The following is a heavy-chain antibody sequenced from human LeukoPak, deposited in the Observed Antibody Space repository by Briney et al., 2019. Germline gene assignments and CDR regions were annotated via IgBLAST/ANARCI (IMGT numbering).Heavy chain of an antibody. D-gene: IGHD3-22*01. CDR2: IYTSGST. CDR3: ARDLDYYDSSGYPRSYWFDP. CDR1: GGSISSGSYY. Sequence: SQTLSLTCTVSGGSISSGSYYWSWIRQPAGKGLEWIGRIYTSGSTNYNPSLKSRVTISVDTSKNQFSLKLSSATAADTAVYYCARDLDYYDSSGYPRSYWFDPWGQGTLVTVSS. J-gene: IGHJ5*02. V-gene: IGHV4-61*02.